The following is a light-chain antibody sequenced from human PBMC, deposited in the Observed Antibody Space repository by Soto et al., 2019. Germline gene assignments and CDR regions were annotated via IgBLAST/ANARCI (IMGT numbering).Light chain of an antibody. CDR2: GAS. CDR3: QQYGSSPPEYT. Sequence: EIVLTQSPGTLSLSPGERVTLSCRASQSVSSSYLAWYQQKPGQAPRLLIYGASSRATGIPDRFSGSGSGTDFTITISRLEPEDFAVYYCQQYGSSPPEYTFGQGTKLEIK. J-gene: IGKJ2*01. V-gene: IGKV3-20*01. CDR1: QSVSSSY.